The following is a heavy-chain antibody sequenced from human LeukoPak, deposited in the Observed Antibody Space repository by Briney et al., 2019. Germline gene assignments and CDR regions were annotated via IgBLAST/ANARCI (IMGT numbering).Heavy chain of an antibody. J-gene: IGHJ4*02. Sequence: GRSLRLSCAASGFTFSSYAMHWVRQAPGKGLEWVAVISYDGSNKYYADSVKGRFTVSRDNSKNTLYLQMNSLRAEDTAVYYCARDATDYSKWIGRGYFEYWGQGTLVTVSS. CDR1: GFTFSSYA. D-gene: IGHD4-11*01. CDR3: ARDATDYSKWIGRGYFEY. V-gene: IGHV3-30-3*01. CDR2: ISYDGSNK.